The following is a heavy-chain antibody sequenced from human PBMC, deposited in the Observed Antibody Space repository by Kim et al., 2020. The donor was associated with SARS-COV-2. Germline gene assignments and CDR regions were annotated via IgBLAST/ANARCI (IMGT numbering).Heavy chain of an antibody. V-gene: IGHV4-39*01. Sequence: SETLSLTCSVSGGSISSNSYYWGWIRQPPGKGLEWIGSIYYSESTYYNSSLKSRVTISVDMSKNQFSLKLTSVTAADTAVYYCARQPDQWSNWVDSWGQGTLVTVSS. CDR2: IYYSEST. CDR3: ARQPDQWSNWVDS. D-gene: IGHD2-15*01. J-gene: IGHJ5*01. CDR1: GGSISSNSYY.